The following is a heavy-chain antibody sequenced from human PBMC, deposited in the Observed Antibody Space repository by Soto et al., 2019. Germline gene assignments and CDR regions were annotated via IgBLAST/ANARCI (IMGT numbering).Heavy chain of an antibody. V-gene: IGHV4-31*03. Sequence: SXTLSLTCTVSGCSISRSDSYWIWIRQHPGKGLEWIGYIYYSGSTYYNPSLKSRVTMSVDTSKNQFSLKLSSLTAADTAVYYCARSDSRGWPFLVDSWGQGILVTVSS. J-gene: IGHJ4*02. CDR1: GCSISRSDSY. CDR3: ARSDSRGWPFLVDS. D-gene: IGHD3-22*01. CDR2: IYYSGST.